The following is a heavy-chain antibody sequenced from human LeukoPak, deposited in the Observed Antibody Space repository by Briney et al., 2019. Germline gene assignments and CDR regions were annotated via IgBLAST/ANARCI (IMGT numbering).Heavy chain of an antibody. CDR2: IYSSGTT. V-gene: IGHV4-30-4*01. CDR1: GDSISSGDYY. J-gene: IGHJ4*02. D-gene: IGHD5-12*01. Sequence: SETLSLTCTVSGDSISSGDYYWSWIRQTPGKGLEWIGYIYSSGTTYFNPSLKSRLSMSLDTSKNQFSLELTSVTAADTAVYFCARASYSGHDAPDYWGQGTLVAVPS. CDR3: ARASYSGHDAPDY.